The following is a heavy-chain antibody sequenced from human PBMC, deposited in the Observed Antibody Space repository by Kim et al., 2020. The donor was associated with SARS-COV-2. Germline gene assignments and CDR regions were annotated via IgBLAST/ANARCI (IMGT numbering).Heavy chain of an antibody. Sequence: SETLSLTCAVYGGSFSGYYWSWIRQPPGKGLEWIGEINHSESTNYNPSLKSRVTISVDTSKNQFSLKLSSVTAADTAVYYCARPSKTYYYGSLLGFDYWGQGTLVTVSS. D-gene: IGHD3-10*01. J-gene: IGHJ4*02. CDR2: INHSEST. CDR1: GGSFSGYY. CDR3: ARPSKTYYYGSLLGFDY. V-gene: IGHV4-34*01.